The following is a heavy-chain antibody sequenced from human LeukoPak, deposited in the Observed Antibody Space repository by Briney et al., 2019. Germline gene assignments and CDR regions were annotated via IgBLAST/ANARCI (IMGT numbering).Heavy chain of an antibody. Sequence: GGSLRLSCAASTFTFSDYWMRWVRQAPGKGLVWVSRINSDGSGTRYADPVKGRFTISRDNAKNTLYLQMNSLTAEDTAVYYCARDLMVGSPFDSWGQGTLVTVSS. J-gene: IGHJ4*02. CDR1: TFTFSDYW. D-gene: IGHD2-8*01. CDR2: INSDGSGT. CDR3: ARDLMVGSPFDS. V-gene: IGHV3-74*01.